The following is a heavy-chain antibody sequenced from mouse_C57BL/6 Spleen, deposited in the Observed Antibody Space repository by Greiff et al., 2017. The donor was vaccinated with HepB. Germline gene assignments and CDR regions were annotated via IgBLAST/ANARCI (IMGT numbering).Heavy chain of an antibody. J-gene: IGHJ4*01. CDR1: GYTFTSYW. Sequence: QVQLQQPGAELVKPGASVKLSCKASGYTFTSYWMHWVKQRPGQGLEWIGMIHPNSGSTNYNEKFKSKATLTVDKSSSTAYRQLSSLTSEDSAVYYCAASYGKKGYAMDYWGQGTSVTVSS. CDR2: IHPNSGST. CDR3: AASYGKKGYAMDY. V-gene: IGHV1-64*01. D-gene: IGHD2-1*01.